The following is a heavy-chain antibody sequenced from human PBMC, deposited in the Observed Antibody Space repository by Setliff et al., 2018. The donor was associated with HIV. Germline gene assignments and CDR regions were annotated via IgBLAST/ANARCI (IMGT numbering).Heavy chain of an antibody. J-gene: IGHJ5*02. Sequence: PSETLSLTCAVYGGSFSGYYWSWIRQPPGKGLEWIGSIYYNEKTYYSPSLKSRVTISIDTSKNQFSLKLSSVTAADTAVYYCARDAPTVYANGWFDPWGQGTLVTVSS. CDR3: ARDAPTVYANGWFDP. CDR2: IYYNEKT. V-gene: IGHV4-34*01. D-gene: IGHD2-8*01. CDR1: GGSFSGYY.